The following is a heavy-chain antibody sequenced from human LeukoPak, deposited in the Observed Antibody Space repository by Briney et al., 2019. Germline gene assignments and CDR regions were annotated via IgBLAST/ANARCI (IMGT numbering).Heavy chain of an antibody. CDR1: GFTFSSYA. D-gene: IGHD4/OR15-4a*01. V-gene: IGHV3-23*01. CDR3: ARGPGHDYGD. CDR2: ISGSGGST. J-gene: IGHJ4*02. Sequence: GGSLRLSCAASGFTFSSYAMSWVRQAPGKGLEWVSAISGSGGSTYYADSVKGRFTISRDNAKNSLYLQMNSLRAEDTAVYYCARGPGHDYGDWGQGTLVTVSS.